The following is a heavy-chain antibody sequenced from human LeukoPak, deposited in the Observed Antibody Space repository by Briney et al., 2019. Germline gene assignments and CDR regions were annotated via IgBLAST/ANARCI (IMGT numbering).Heavy chain of an antibody. CDR2: IWSDGSYK. CDR1: GFTFNSYG. D-gene: IGHD5-24*01. V-gene: IGHV3-33*07. Sequence: GGSLRLSCATSGFTFNSYGFYWVRQAPGKGLEWVAVIWSDGSYKYYADSAKGRFTISRDDSKNTLYLQMNSLRAEDTAVYYCARDFSLQLFDYWGQGTLVTVFS. CDR3: ARDFSLQLFDY. J-gene: IGHJ4*02.